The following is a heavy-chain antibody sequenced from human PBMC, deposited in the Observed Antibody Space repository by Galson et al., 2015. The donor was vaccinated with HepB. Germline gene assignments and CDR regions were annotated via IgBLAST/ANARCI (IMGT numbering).Heavy chain of an antibody. CDR3: ANRDSGWFHY. V-gene: IGHV3-23*01. D-gene: IGHD6-19*01. J-gene: IGHJ4*02. Sequence: SLRLSCAASGFTFSSYAMSWVRQAPGKGLEWVSGISGSGGSTNYADSVKGRFTISRDNSKNTLYLQMNSLRAEDTAVYYCANRDSGWFHYWGQGTLVTVSS. CDR1: GFTFSSYA. CDR2: ISGSGGST.